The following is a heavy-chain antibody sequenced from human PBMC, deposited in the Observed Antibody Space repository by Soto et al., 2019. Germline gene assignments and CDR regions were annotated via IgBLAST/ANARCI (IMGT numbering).Heavy chain of an antibody. J-gene: IGHJ3*02. V-gene: IGHV3-9*01. D-gene: IGHD1-7*01. CDR1: GFTFDDYA. Sequence: EVQLVESGGGLVQPGRSLRLSCAASGFTFDDYAMHWVRQAPGKGLEWVSGISWNSGSIGYADSVKGRFTISRDNAKNSLYLQMNSLRAEDTALYYCAKEQRVITGTTDDAFDILGQGTMVTVSS. CDR2: ISWNSGSI. CDR3: AKEQRVITGTTDDAFDI.